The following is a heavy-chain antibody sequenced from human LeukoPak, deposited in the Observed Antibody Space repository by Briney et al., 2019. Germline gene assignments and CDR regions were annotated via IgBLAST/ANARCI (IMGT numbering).Heavy chain of an antibody. Sequence: GGSLRLSCAASGFTFNTYAMSWVRQAPGKGLEWVSTISGSDTSTYYADSVKGRFTISRDNSKSTLYLQMSSLRAEDMAVYYCAKDRREQLVRWTFDYWGQGTLVTVSS. D-gene: IGHD6-13*01. V-gene: IGHV3-23*01. J-gene: IGHJ4*02. CDR2: ISGSDTST. CDR3: AKDRREQLVRWTFDY. CDR1: GFTFNTYA.